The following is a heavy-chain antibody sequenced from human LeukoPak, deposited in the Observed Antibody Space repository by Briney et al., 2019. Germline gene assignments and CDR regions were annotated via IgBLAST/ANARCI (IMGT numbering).Heavy chain of an antibody. D-gene: IGHD6-19*01. Sequence: GGSLRLSCAASGFTFSSYSMNWVRQAPGKGLEWVSSISSSSSYIYYADSVKGRFTISRDNSKNTLYLQMNSLRAEDTAVYYCAKDMDSSGCDYWGQGTLVTVSS. V-gene: IGHV3-21*01. CDR1: GFTFSSYS. J-gene: IGHJ4*02. CDR3: AKDMDSSGCDY. CDR2: ISSSSSYI.